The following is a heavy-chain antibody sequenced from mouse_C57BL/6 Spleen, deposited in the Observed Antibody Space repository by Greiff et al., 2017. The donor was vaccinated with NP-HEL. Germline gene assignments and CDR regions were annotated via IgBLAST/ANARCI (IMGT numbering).Heavy chain of an antibody. V-gene: IGHV5-6*01. CDR1: GVTFSSYG. CDR2: ISSGGSYT. Sequence: EVQLVESGGDLVKPGGSLKLSCAASGVTFSSYGMSWVRQTPDKRLEWVATISSGGSYTYYPDSVKGRFTISRDNAKNTLYLQMSSLKSEDTAMYYCARDYDGYYDYWGQGTTLTVSS. J-gene: IGHJ2*01. D-gene: IGHD2-3*01. CDR3: ARDYDGYYDY.